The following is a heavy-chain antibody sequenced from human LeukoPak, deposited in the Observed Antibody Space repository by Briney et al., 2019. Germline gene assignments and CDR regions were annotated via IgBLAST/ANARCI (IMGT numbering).Heavy chain of an antibody. D-gene: IGHD4-17*01. CDR1: GDSISNYY. J-gene: IGHJ2*01. CDR3: AIDGASNYGDYWYFHR. Sequence: SETLSLTCTVSGDSISNYYWTWIRQPAGKGLESIGRMRSDGYTNYNPYLKSRVTLSLDTSKNQFSLQLTSVPAADTAVYYCAIDGASNYGDYWYFHRWGRGSLVTVSS. V-gene: IGHV4-4*07. CDR2: MRSDGYT.